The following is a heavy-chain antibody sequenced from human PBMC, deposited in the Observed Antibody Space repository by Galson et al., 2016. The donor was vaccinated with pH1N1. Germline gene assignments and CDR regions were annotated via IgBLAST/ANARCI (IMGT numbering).Heavy chain of an antibody. D-gene: IGHD4-17*01. CDR3: VRDYTMTTPLVLFDV. Sequence: SLRLSCAASGFTFNYYTINWVRQVPGKGLEWVSSITGSGQYISYADSVKGRFTISRDNAKNSVFLQMSSLRAEDTAVYYCVRDYTMTTPLVLFDVWGQGTMVTVSS. J-gene: IGHJ3*01. CDR2: ITGSGQYI. CDR1: GFTFNYYT. V-gene: IGHV3-21*01.